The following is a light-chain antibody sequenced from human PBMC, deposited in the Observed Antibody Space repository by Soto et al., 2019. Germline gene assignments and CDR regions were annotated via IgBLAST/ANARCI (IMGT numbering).Light chain of an antibody. V-gene: IGKV3-20*01. CDR2: GAS. CDR3: EQYGNSPIT. J-gene: IGKJ5*01. Sequence: EIVLTQSPGTLSLSPGERATLSCRASQSVSSSYLAWYQQKPGQAPRLLISGASSRATGIPDRFSGSGSGTDFTLTISRLEPEDFAIYYCEQYGNSPITFGQGTRLEIK. CDR1: QSVSSSY.